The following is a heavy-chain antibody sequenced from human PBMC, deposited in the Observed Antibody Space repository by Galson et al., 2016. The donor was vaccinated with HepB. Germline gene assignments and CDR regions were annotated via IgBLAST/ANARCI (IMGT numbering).Heavy chain of an antibody. J-gene: IGHJ4*02. V-gene: IGHV3-74*01. D-gene: IGHD7-27*01. CDR3: GSVALG. CDR2: ITDDGNT. CDR1: GFTFTDYW. Sequence: SLRLSCAASGFTFTDYWMHWVRQVPGKGLVWVSRITDDGNTAYADSVRGRFTISSDSAKSTLYLHMNSLRAEDTAVYCCGSVALGWGQGTLVTVSS.